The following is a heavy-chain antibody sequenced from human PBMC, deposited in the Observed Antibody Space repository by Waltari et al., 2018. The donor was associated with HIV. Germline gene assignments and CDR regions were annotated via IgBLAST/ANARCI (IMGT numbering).Heavy chain of an antibody. CDR1: GFSFSNDG. D-gene: IGHD3-16*01. V-gene: IGHV3-7*01. Sequence: EVQLVESGGGLVQPGGSLRLSCEASGFSFSNDGLSWVRQAPGKGVEWVANIKEDGSAKQYADSVRGRFSISRDNPKNLLFLQMNSLRGDDTAVYYCARDHGGGWLTSWGQGTLVSVSS. CDR2: IKEDGSAK. CDR3: ARDHGGGWLTS. J-gene: IGHJ5*02.